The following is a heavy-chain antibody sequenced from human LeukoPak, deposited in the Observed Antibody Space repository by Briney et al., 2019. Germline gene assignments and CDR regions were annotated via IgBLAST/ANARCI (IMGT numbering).Heavy chain of an antibody. D-gene: IGHD3-10*01. CDR1: GYSFTSYW. J-gene: IGHJ4*02. V-gene: IGHV5-51*01. CDR2: IYPGDSDT. Sequence: GESLKISCKGSGYSFTSYWIGWVRQMPGKGLXXXXXIYPGDSDTRYSPSFQGQVTISADKSISTAYPQWSSLKASDTAMYYCVGITMVRGVIITSDYWGQGTLVTVSS. CDR3: VGITMVRGVIITSDY.